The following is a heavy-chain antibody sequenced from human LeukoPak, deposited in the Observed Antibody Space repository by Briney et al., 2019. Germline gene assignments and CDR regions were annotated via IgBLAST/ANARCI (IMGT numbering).Heavy chain of an antibody. D-gene: IGHD3-16*02. CDR1: GGTFSSYA. CDR3: ARVNVWGSYRYVFDY. CDR2: IIPIFGTA. V-gene: IGHV1-69*06. Sequence: SVKVSCKASGGTFSSYAISWVRQAPGQGLEWMGGIIPIFGTANYAQKFQGRVTITADKSTSTAYMELISLRSEDTAVYYCARVNVWGSYRYVFDYWGQGTLVTVSS. J-gene: IGHJ4*02.